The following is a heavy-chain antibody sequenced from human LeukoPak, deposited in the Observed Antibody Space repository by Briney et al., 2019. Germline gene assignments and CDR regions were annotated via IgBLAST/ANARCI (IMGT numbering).Heavy chain of an antibody. J-gene: IGHJ4*02. D-gene: IGHD6-13*01. Sequence: SETLSLTCTVSGGSISSRPYSWGWIRQPPGKGLEWLGSFYYSGSTYYKPSLKSRLTISVDTSRNQFSLKLSSVTAADTAVYYCARLVVSSWYHEVLLGRDYWGQGTPVTVSS. CDR1: GGSISSRPYS. CDR2: FYYSGST. CDR3: ARLVVSSWYHEVLLGRDY. V-gene: IGHV4-39*01.